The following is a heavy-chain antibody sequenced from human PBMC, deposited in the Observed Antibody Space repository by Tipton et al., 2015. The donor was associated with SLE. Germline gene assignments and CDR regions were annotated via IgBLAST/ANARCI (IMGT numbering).Heavy chain of an antibody. Sequence: TLSLTCAVYGGSFSGYYWSWIRQPPGKGLEWIGEINHSGSTNYNPSLKSRVTISVDTSKNQFSLKLSSVTAADTAVYYCAIGRYCSSTSCFSRYYYYYMDVWGKGTPVTVSS. D-gene: IGHD2-2*01. J-gene: IGHJ6*03. CDR1: GGSFSGYY. CDR2: INHSGST. CDR3: AIGRYCSSTSCFSRYYYYYMDV. V-gene: IGHV4-34*01.